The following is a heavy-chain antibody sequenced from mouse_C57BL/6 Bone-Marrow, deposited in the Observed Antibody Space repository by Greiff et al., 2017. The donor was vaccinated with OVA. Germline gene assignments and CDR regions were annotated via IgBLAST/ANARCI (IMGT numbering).Heavy chain of an antibody. CDR1: GYTFTSYG. CDR2: IYPRSGNT. Sequence: VQLQQSGAELARPGASVKLSCKASGYTFTSYGISWVKQRTGQGLEWIGEIYPRSGNTYYNAKFKGKATLTADKSSSTAYMELRSLTSEDSAVYFCADGYHVRFAYWGQGTLVTVSA. J-gene: IGHJ3*01. CDR3: ADGYHVRFAY. D-gene: IGHD2-3*01. V-gene: IGHV1-81*01.